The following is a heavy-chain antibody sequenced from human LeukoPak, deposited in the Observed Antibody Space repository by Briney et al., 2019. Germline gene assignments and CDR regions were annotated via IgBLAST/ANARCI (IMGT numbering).Heavy chain of an antibody. CDR3: ARPQSGSYDSGYYQH. CDR1: GGSISSSSYY. V-gene: IGHV4-39*01. Sequence: PSETLSLTCTVSGGSISSSSYYWGWISQPPGKGLEWLGSIYYSGSTYYNPSLKSRVTISVDTSKNQFSLKLSSVTAADTAVYYCARPQSGSYDSGYYQHWGQGTLVTVSS. J-gene: IGHJ1*01. CDR2: IYYSGST. D-gene: IGHD1-26*01.